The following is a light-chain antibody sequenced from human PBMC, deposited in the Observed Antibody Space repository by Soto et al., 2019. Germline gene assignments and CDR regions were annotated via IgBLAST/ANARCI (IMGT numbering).Light chain of an antibody. Sequence: QSVLTQPASVSGSPGQSITISCTGTSSDIGSYKYVSWYQHHPGKAPKVLIYDVSNRPSGVSDRFSGSKSGNAASLTISGLQAEDEADYYCSSYTRTNTMVLGGGTKVTVL. CDR1: SSDIGSYKY. CDR2: DVS. J-gene: IGLJ2*01. V-gene: IGLV2-14*01. CDR3: SSYTRTNTMV.